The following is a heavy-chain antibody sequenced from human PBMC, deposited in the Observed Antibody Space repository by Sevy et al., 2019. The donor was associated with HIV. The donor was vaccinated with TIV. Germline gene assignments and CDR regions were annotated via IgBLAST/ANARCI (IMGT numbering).Heavy chain of an antibody. D-gene: IGHD2-15*01. V-gene: IGHV3-23*01. CDR1: GFTFSSSA. Sequence: GGSLRLSCAGSGFTFSSSAMSWVRQAPGEGLEWVSVIGGNGVSTYYADCVKGRFTISRDNSKNTVYLQMNSLRAEDTAVYYCAKGIVVVSGALSYIDVWGKGTTVTVSS. J-gene: IGHJ6*03. CDR3: AKGIVVVSGALSYIDV. CDR2: IGGNGVST.